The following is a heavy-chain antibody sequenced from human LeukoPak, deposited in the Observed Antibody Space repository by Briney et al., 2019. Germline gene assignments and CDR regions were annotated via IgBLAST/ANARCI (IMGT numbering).Heavy chain of an antibody. Sequence: PGGSLRLSCAASGFTFSSYGMHWVRQAPGKGLGWVAVISYDGSNKYYADSVKGRFTISRDNSKNTLYLQMNSLRAEDTAVYYCATPIVVVAATARDYWGQGTLVTVSS. CDR2: ISYDGSNK. CDR3: ATPIVVVAATARDY. D-gene: IGHD2-15*01. CDR1: GFTFSSYG. J-gene: IGHJ4*02. V-gene: IGHV3-30*03.